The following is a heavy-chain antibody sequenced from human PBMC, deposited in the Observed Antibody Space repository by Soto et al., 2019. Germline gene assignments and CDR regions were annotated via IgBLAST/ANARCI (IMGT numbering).Heavy chain of an antibody. D-gene: IGHD4-17*01. CDR1: GGSISGYY. J-gene: IGHJ3*02. Sequence: SETLSLTCTVSGGSISGYYWSWIRQPPGKGLEWIGYIYYSGSTNYNPSLKSRVTISVDTSKSQFSLKLSSVTAADTAVYYCARDVPTTVVTSDSDAFDIWGQGTMVTVSS. CDR3: ARDVPTTVVTSDSDAFDI. CDR2: IYYSGST. V-gene: IGHV4-59*12.